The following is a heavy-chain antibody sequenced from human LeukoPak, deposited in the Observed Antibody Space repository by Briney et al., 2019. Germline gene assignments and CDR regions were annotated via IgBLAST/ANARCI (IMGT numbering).Heavy chain of an antibody. J-gene: IGHJ4*02. Sequence: PSETLSLTCTVSGGSISSSSYYWGWIRQPPGKGLEWIGSIYYSASPYYNPSLKSRVTISVDTSKNQFSLKLSSVTAADTAVYYCVTRGEVDYRGQGTLVTVSS. CDR3: VTRGEVDY. CDR1: GGSISSSSYY. D-gene: IGHD3-10*01. V-gene: IGHV4-39*01. CDR2: IYYSASP.